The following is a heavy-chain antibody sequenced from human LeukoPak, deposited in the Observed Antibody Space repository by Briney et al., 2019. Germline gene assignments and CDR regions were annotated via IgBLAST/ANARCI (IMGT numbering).Heavy chain of an antibody. CDR1: GFTFGDYA. J-gene: IGHJ3*02. Sequence: PGRSLRLSCTASGFTFGDYAMTWFRQAPGKGLEWVGFIRSKAYGGTTEYAASVKGRFTISRDDSKSIAYLQMNSLRTEDTAVYYCTRTNPSGYSYGADAFDIWGQGSMVTVSS. CDR3: TRTNPSGYSYGADAFDI. CDR2: IRSKAYGGTT. V-gene: IGHV3-49*03. D-gene: IGHD5-18*01.